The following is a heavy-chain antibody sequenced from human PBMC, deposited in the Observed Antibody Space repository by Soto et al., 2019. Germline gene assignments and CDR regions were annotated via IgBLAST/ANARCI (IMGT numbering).Heavy chain of an antibody. CDR2: INDRGSI. V-gene: IGHV4-34*01. J-gene: IGHJ2*01. CDR3: ARESHDILTGPPWVWYFDL. D-gene: IGHD3-9*01. CDR1: GGTFSGYY. Sequence: QVQLQQWGAGPLRPLETLSLTCGVPGGTFSGYYWAWIRQSPGKGLEWFGEINDRGSINYNPSLKSRVSISVDTSKNHYSLNLRSVTAADTAVYYCARESHDILTGPPWVWYFDLWGRGTLVTVSS.